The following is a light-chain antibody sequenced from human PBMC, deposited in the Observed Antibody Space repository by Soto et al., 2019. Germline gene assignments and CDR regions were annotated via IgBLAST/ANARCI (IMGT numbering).Light chain of an antibody. Sequence: DILLRQSPAALSESPVAGATLSCRAIHSVGSNLAWYQQKPGQTPRVLIYGASTRAIGIPARFSGSGSGTEFTLTISSLQSEDFAVYYCQQYNNWPPITFGQGTRLETK. CDR3: QQYNNWPPIT. J-gene: IGKJ5*01. CDR2: GAS. V-gene: IGKV3-15*01. CDR1: HSVGSN.